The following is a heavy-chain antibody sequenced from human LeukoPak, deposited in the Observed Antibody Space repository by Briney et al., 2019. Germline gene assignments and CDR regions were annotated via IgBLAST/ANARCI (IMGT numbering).Heavy chain of an antibody. CDR3: ARGGSSWSLDY. J-gene: IGHJ4*02. V-gene: IGHV5-51*01. D-gene: IGHD2-15*01. CDR1: GYSFTRHW. Sequence: GESLKISCKGSGYSFTRHWIVWVRQMPGKGLEWMGSIYPGDSDIRYSPSFQGQVTISADKSISTAYLQWGSLKASDTAMYYCARGGSSWSLDYWGQGTLVTVSS. CDR2: IYPGDSDI.